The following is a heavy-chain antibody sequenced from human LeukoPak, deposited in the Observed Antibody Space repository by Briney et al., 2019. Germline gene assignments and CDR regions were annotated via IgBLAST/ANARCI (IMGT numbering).Heavy chain of an antibody. CDR3: ARARQQLSYWFDP. CDR2: IYTSGST. J-gene: IGHJ5*02. Sequence: SETLSLTCTVSGGSISGGGYYWTWIRQPAGKGLEWIGRIYTSGSTNYNPSLKSRVTISVDTSKNQFSLKLSSVTAADTAVYYCARARQQLSYWFDPWGQGTLVTVSS. CDR1: GGSISGGGYY. V-gene: IGHV4-61*02. D-gene: IGHD6-13*01.